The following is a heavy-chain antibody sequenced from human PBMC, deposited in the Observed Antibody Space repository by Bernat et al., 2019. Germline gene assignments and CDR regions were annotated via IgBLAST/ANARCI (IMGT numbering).Heavy chain of an antibody. V-gene: IGHV1-3*01. CDR3: ARGNYYGPSHGFAF. CDR1: GYIFTGYP. J-gene: IGHJ3*01. CDR2: VNAANGNT. D-gene: IGHD3-10*01. Sequence: QVEVVQSGAEVKKPGASVKLSCTASGYIFTGYPIYWVRQAPGQGLEWMGWVNAANGNTKYSQKFQGRVSLIRDTSANIAYMELSSLTSEDTAVYFCARGNYYGPSHGFAFWGQGTMVTVSS.